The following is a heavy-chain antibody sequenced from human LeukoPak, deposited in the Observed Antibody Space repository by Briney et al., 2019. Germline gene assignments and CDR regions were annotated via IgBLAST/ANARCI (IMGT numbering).Heavy chain of an antibody. CDR1: GGSISSYY. V-gene: IGHV4-59*01. Sequence: PLETLSLTCTVSGGSISSYYRSWIRQPPGKGLEWIGYIYYSGSTNYNPSLKSRVTISVDTSKNQFSLKLSSVTAADTAVYYCAGGVAARLYYWGQGTLVTVSS. J-gene: IGHJ4*02. CDR2: IYYSGST. CDR3: AGGVAARLYY. D-gene: IGHD6-6*01.